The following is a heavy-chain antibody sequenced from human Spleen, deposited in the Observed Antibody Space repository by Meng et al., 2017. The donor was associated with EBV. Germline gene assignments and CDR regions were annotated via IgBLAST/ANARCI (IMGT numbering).Heavy chain of an antibody. CDR2: MYYSGST. Sequence: QLVLQGSGPGLVKPSEPLSLTCTVAGASISSGSYYWGGIRQSPGKGLEWIGCMYYSGSTYYNPSCKSRVTISADTSKNQFSLQLGSVTAADTAVYYCARVWSADDMPHFDYWGQGTLVTVSS. CDR3: ARVWSADDMPHFDY. CDR1: GASISSGSYY. J-gene: IGHJ4*02. V-gene: IGHV4-39*07. D-gene: IGHD3-3*01.